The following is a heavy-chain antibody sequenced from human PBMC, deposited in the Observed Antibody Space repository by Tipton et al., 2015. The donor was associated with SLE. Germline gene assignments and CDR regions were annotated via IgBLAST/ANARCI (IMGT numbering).Heavy chain of an antibody. CDR1: GGSISSYY. CDR2: IYYSGST. D-gene: IGHD1-26*01. J-gene: IGHJ4*02. V-gene: IGHV4-59*01. Sequence: LTCTVSGGSISSYYWSWIRQPPGKGLEWIGYIYYSGSTNYNPSLKSRVTIPVDTSKNQFSLKLSSVTAADTAVYYCARSPYSGSYYDYWCQGTLVTVSS. CDR3: ARSPYSGSYYDY.